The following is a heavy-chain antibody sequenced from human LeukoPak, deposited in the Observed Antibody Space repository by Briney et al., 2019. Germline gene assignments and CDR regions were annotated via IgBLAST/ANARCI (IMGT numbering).Heavy chain of an antibody. CDR1: GFIFSSFS. D-gene: IGHD6-13*01. CDR2: ISTSGGLSSI. CDR3: ARLAGYSSSWWPQFDY. V-gene: IGHV3-21*01. J-gene: IGHJ4*02. Sequence: GGSLRLSCAASGFIFSSFSVNWVRQAPGKGLEWVSSISTSGGLSSIYYADSVKGRFTISRDNAKNSLYLQMNSLGAEDTAVYYCARLAGYSSSWWPQFDYWGQGTLVTVSS.